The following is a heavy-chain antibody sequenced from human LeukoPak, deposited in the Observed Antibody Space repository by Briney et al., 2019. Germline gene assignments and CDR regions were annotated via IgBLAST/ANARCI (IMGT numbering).Heavy chain of an antibody. V-gene: IGHV3-33*01. Sequence: GGSLRLSCAASGFTFLDFGMHWVRQDAGKRLEWVAFIWPDGNKKIYADSVKGRFTISRDNSKNTLYLQINSLRAEDTAMYYCAREFSFGGPDYWGQGTPVTVSS. J-gene: IGHJ4*02. CDR2: IWPDGNKK. CDR1: GFTFLDFG. CDR3: AREFSFGGPDY. D-gene: IGHD4-23*01.